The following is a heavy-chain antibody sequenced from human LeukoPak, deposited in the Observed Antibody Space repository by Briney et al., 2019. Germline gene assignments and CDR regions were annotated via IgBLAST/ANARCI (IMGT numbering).Heavy chain of an antibody. D-gene: IGHD6-19*01. J-gene: IGHJ4*02. CDR2: ISSSSSYI. Sequence: PGGSLRLSCAASGFTFSSYSMNWVRQAPGKELEWVSSISSSSSYIYYADSVKGRFTISRDNAKNSLYLQMNSLRAEDTAVYYCARDGDLRYSSGWTKYDYWGQGTLVTVSS. CDR1: GFTFSSYS. CDR3: ARDGDLRYSSGWTKYDY. V-gene: IGHV3-21*01.